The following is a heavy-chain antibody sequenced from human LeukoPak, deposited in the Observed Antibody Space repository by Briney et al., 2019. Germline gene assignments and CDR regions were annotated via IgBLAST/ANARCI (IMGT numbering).Heavy chain of an antibody. V-gene: IGHV4-34*01. CDR1: GGSFSGYY. D-gene: IGHD5-12*01. J-gene: IGHJ4*02. Sequence: SETLSLTCAVYGGSFSGYYWSWIRQPPGKGLEWIGEINHSGSTNYNPSLKSRVTISVDTSKNQFSLKLSSVTAADTAVYYCARGGRWRLRFLDYWGQGTLVTASS. CDR3: ARGGRWRLRFLDY. CDR2: INHSGST.